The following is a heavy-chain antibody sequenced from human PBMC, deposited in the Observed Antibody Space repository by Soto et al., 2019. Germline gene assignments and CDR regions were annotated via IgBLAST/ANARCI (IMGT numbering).Heavy chain of an antibody. J-gene: IGHJ4*02. Sequence: GGSLRLSCEASGFTFSDHHMNWVRQAPGKGLEWVGRSRNKGNGYTTEYAASARGRFTISRDDSKNSLYLQMNSLKTEDTAVYYGVGESFYRLDYWGQGTLVTVSS. CDR2: SRNKGNGYTT. V-gene: IGHV3-72*01. CDR1: GFTFSDHH. D-gene: IGHD3-16*01. CDR3: VGESFYRLDY.